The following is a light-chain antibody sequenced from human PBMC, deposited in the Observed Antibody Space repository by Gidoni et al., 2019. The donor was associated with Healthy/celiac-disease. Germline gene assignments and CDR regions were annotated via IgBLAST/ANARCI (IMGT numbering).Light chain of an antibody. J-gene: IGKJ4*01. CDR1: QSVLYSSNNKNY. CDR2: WAA. CDR3: QQYYSTLLLT. Sequence: DIVMTQSPDSLAVSLGERATINCKSSQSVLYSSNNKNYLAWYQQKPGQPPTLLIYWAATREAGVPDRFSGSGSGTDFTLTISSLQAEDVAVYYCQQYYSTLLLTFGGGTKVEIK. V-gene: IGKV4-1*01.